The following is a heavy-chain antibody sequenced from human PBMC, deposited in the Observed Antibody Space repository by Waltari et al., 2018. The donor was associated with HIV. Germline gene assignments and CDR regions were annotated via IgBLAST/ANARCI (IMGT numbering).Heavy chain of an antibody. V-gene: IGHV3-23*01. CDR1: GLTFVNCA. J-gene: IGHJ4*02. CDR3: AKEGIGAFFDD. D-gene: IGHD3-10*01. CDR2: ISPDGLYT. Sequence: EVQLLESGGDLVQPGGSLRLSCAASGLTFVNCAFSWVRQAPGAGLRWVSAISPDGLYTYYADSVKGRFTISRDNSKNTLYLQMNSLGAEDTAVYYCAKEGIGAFFDDWGQGTLVTVSS.